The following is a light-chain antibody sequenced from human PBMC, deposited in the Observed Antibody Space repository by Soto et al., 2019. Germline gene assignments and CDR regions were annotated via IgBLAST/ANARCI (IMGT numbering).Light chain of an antibody. CDR3: SPYTSSTAYV. V-gene: IGLV2-14*01. CDR2: EVT. CDR1: SSDVGGYNY. Sequence: SVLTQPASVSGSPGQSITISCTGTSSDVGGYNYVSWYQLHPGKAPKLILYEVTNRPSGVSDRFSGSKSGNTASLTISGLQAEDEADYYCSPYTSSTAYVFGTGTKVTVL. J-gene: IGLJ1*01.